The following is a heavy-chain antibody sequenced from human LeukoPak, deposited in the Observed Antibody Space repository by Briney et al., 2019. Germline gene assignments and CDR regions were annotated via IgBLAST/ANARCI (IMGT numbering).Heavy chain of an antibody. CDR2: INHSGST. CDR1: GGSFSGYY. Sequence: PSETLSLTCAVYGGSFSGYYWSWIRQPPGKGLEWIGEINHSGSTNYNPSLKSRVTISVDTSKNQFSLKLSSVTAADTAVYYCAREALHRYPPWYYYYYYMDVWGKGTTVTVSS. J-gene: IGHJ6*03. V-gene: IGHV4-34*01. CDR3: AREALHRYPPWYYYYYYMDV. D-gene: IGHD1-14*01.